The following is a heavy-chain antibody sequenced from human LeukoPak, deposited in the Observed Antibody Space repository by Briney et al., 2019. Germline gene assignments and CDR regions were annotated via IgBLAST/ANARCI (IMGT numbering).Heavy chain of an antibody. CDR2: IYYSGST. J-gene: IGHJ4*02. CDR1: GGSISSYC. Sequence: PSETLSLTCTVSGGSISSYCWSWIRQPPGKGLEWIGYIYYSGSTNYNPSLKSRVTISVDTSKNQFSLELSSVTAADTAVYYCARDGQVGLDYWGQGTLVTVSS. CDR3: ARDGQVGLDY. V-gene: IGHV4-59*01.